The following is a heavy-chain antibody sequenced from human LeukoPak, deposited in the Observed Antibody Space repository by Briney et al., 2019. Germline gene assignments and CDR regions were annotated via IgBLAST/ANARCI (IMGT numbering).Heavy chain of an antibody. D-gene: IGHD2-8*01. J-gene: IGHJ4*02. CDR2: IYYSGST. Sequence: SETLSLTCTVSGGSLSSSSYYWGWVRQPPGKGLEWLGSIYYSGSTYYNPSLKSRVTISVDTSKNQFSLKLSSVTAADTAVYYCARRGGDCTNGVCYLFDYWGQGTLFTVSS. V-gene: IGHV4-39*01. CDR1: GGSLSSSSYY. CDR3: ARRGGDCTNGVCYLFDY.